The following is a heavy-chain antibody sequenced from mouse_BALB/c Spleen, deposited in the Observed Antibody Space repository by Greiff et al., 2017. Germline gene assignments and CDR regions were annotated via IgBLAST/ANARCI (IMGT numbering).Heavy chain of an antibody. Sequence: EVQVVESGGGLVQPGGSRKLSCAASGFTFSSFGMHWVRQAPEKGLEWVAYISSGSSSIYYADTVKGRFTISRDNPKNTLFLQMTSLGSEDTAMYYCARSGGYYGSSYGAMDYWGQGTSVTVSS. J-gene: IGHJ4*01. CDR3: ARSGGYYGSSYGAMDY. CDR1: GFTFSSFG. CDR2: ISSGSSSI. V-gene: IGHV5-17*02. D-gene: IGHD1-1*01.